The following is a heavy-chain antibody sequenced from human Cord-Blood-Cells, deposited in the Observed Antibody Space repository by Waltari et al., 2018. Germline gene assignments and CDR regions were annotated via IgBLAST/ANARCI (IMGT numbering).Heavy chain of an antibody. CDR3: ARSRVVAATDNWFDP. V-gene: IGHV4-34*01. CDR1: GGSFSGYY. D-gene: IGHD2-15*01. J-gene: IGHJ5*02. Sequence: QVQLQQWGAGMLKPSETLSLTCAVYGGSFSGYYWSWIRQTPGKGLEWIGEINHSGSTNYNPSLKSRVTISVDTSKNQFSLKLSSVTAADTAVYYCARSRVVAATDNWFDPWGQGTLVTVSS. CDR2: INHSGST.